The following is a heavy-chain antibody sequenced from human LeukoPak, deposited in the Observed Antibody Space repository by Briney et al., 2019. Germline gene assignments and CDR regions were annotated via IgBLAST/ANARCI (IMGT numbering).Heavy chain of an antibody. CDR1: GFTFSSFD. Sequence: GGSLRLSCAASGFTFSSFDMHWVRQPPGQGLEWVSYIGTASDTYYPGSVEGRFTLSRDNAKNSLYLQMNSLTAGDTAVYYCARGPPRGKYYYMDVWGKGTTVTVSS. D-gene: IGHD1-1*01. J-gene: IGHJ6*03. CDR3: ARGPPRGKYYYMDV. CDR2: IGTASDT. V-gene: IGHV3-13*01.